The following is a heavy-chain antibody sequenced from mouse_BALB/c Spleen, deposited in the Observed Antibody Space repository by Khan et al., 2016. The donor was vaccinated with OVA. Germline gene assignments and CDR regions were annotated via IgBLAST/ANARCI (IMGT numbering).Heavy chain of an antibody. D-gene: IGHD1-2*01. V-gene: IGHV3-2*02. Sequence: QLEESGPGLVKPSQSLSLTCTVTGYSITSGYGWNWIRQFPGNKLEWMGYISYSGSTNYNPSLKSRISITRDTSKNQFFLQLNSVTTEATATYYCARTARIKYWGQGTTLTVSS. J-gene: IGHJ2*01. CDR3: ARTARIKY. CDR2: ISYSGST. CDR1: GYSITSGYG.